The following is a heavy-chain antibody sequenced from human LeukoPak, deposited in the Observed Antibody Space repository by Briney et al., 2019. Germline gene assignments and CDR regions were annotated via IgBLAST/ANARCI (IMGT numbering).Heavy chain of an antibody. Sequence: TSGGSLRLSCAASGFTFSSSGMHWVRQAPGKGLEWVGRIKSKTDGGTTDYAAPVKGRFSISRDDSKNTLYLQMNSLKSEDTAVYYCQGGRFWGQGTLVTVSS. V-gene: IGHV3-15*01. J-gene: IGHJ4*02. D-gene: IGHD1-26*01. CDR1: GFTFSSSG. CDR2: IKSKTDGGTT. CDR3: QGGRF.